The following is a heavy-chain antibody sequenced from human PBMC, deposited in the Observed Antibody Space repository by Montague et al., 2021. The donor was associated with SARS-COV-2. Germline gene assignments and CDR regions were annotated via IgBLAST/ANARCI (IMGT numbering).Heavy chain of an antibody. CDR2: IYYSGST. V-gene: IGHV4-59*01. CDR1: GGSISPYY. D-gene: IGHD6-13*01. J-gene: IGHJ2*01. CDR3: ARGIWYAN. Sequence: SETLSLTCTVSGGSISPYYWNWIRQSPGKGLEWIGYIYYSGSTTYNPSLESRVTISVDTSKNQFSLRLSSVTAADTAVYYCARGIWYANWGRGILVTVSS.